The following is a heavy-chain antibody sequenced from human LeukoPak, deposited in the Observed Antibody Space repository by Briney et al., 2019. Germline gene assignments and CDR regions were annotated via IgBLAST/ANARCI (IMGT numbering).Heavy chain of an antibody. D-gene: IGHD2-2*01. CDR3: ARGGCSSTSCYHNWFDP. V-gene: IGHV4-4*07. CDR1: GGSISSYY. Sequence: SETLSLTCTVSGGSISSYYWSWIRQPAGKGLEWIGRIYTSGSTNYNPSLKSRVTMSVDMSKNQFSLKLRSVTAADTAVYYCARGGCSSTSCYHNWFDPWGQGTLVTVSS. J-gene: IGHJ5*02. CDR2: IYTSGST.